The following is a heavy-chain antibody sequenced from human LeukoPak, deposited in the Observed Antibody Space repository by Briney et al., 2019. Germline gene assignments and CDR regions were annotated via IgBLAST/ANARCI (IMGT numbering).Heavy chain of an antibody. CDR2: IYYSGST. V-gene: IGHV4-59*01. Sequence: SETLSLTCTVSGGSISSYYWSWIRQPPGKGLEWIGYIYYSGSTNYNPSLMSRVTISVDTSKNQFSLKLSSVTAADTAVFYCARSGGYNYGYGVFDYWGQGTLVTVSS. J-gene: IGHJ4*02. D-gene: IGHD5-18*01. CDR3: ARSGGYNYGYGVFDY. CDR1: GGSISSYY.